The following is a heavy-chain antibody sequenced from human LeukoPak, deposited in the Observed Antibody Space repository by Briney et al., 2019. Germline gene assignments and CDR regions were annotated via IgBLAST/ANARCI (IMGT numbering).Heavy chain of an antibody. CDR2: INSDGSST. CDR1: GFTFSSYW. V-gene: IGHV3-74*01. CDR3: ARDHLSSGSSPDYYYYYYMDV. Sequence: GGSLRLSCAASGFTFSSYWMHWVRQAPGKGLVWVSRINSDGSSTSYADSVKGRFTISRDNAKNTLYLQMNSPRAEDTAVYYCARDHLSSGSSPDYYYYYYMDVWGKGTTVTISS. D-gene: IGHD6-19*01. J-gene: IGHJ6*03.